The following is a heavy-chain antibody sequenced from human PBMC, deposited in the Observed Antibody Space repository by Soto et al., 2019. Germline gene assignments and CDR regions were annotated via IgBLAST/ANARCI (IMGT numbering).Heavy chain of an antibody. V-gene: IGHV4-34*01. CDR3: ARKYLPYYGSGSPYGMDV. D-gene: IGHD3-10*01. CDR1: GGSFSGYY. J-gene: IGHJ6*02. Sequence: QVQLQQWGAGLLKPSETLSLTCGVYGGSFSGYYWSWIRQPPGKGLEWIGEVNHSGSTNYNPSLKGRGPLSVDTSKNQFSLKLSSVTAADTALYYCARKYLPYYGSGSPYGMDVWGQGTTVTVSS. CDR2: VNHSGST.